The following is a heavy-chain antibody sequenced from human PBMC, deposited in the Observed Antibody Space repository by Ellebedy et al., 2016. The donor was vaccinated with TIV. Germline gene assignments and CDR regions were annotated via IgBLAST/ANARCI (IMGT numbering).Heavy chain of an antibody. V-gene: IGHV1-2*02. CDR1: GYSFTAYY. Sequence: AASVKVSCKTSGYSFTAYYIHWVRQAPGQGLEWMAWINPNSGGTNYAQKFQGRVTVTRDTSTSTAFLELSRLRSDDTAVYYCTRDLTNIVSGDYWGQGTRVTVSS. D-gene: IGHD5/OR15-5a*01. J-gene: IGHJ4*02. CDR3: TRDLTNIVSGDY. CDR2: INPNSGGT.